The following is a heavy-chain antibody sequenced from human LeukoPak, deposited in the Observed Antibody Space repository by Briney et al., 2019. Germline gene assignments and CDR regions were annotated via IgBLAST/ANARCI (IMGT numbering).Heavy chain of an antibody. CDR3: ARVYSNSPEYGMDV. CDR1: GFTFSSYG. Sequence: GGSQRLSCAASGFTFSSYGMYWVRKAPGKGLEWVAVIWYDGSNKYYADSVKGRFTISRDNSKNTVYLQMNSLRAEDTAVYYCARVYSNSPEYGMDVWGQGTTVTVSS. J-gene: IGHJ6*02. V-gene: IGHV3-33*01. CDR2: IWYDGSNK. D-gene: IGHD2/OR15-2a*01.